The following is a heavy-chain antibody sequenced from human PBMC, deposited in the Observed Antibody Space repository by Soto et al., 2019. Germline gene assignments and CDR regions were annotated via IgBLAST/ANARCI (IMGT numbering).Heavy chain of an antibody. CDR3: AKDLTRQLAYWLDP. Sequence: ASVRVSCKASGFSFTGYYIDWLRQAPGQGLEWMGWINAHSGGTEYAQKFQGRVTLTRDTSIATAYLTLTSLTSDDTALYYCAKDLTRQLAYWLDPWGQGTQVTVSS. CDR1: GFSFTGYY. CDR2: INAHSGGT. J-gene: IGHJ5*02. D-gene: IGHD6-6*01. V-gene: IGHV1-2*02.